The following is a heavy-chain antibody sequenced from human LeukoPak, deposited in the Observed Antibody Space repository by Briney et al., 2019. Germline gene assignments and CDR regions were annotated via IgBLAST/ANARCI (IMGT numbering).Heavy chain of an antibody. Sequence: GGSLRLSCXASGFTFSSYSXNWVRQAPGKGLEGVSSISSSSSYIYYADSVKGRFTISRDDAKNSLYLQMNGLRAEDTAVYYCARVAHRTYYFDYWGQGTLVTVSS. J-gene: IGHJ4*02. CDR2: ISSSSSYI. CDR1: GFTFSSYS. CDR3: ARVAHRTYYFDY. D-gene: IGHD3-16*01. V-gene: IGHV3-21*01.